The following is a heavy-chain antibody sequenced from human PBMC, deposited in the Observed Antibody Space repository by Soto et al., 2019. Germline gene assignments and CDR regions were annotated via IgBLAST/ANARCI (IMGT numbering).Heavy chain of an antibody. CDR3: AKDSKKGYYYGMDV. CDR1: GFTFDDYA. CDR2: ISWNSGSI. V-gene: IGHV3-9*01. J-gene: IGHJ6*02. Sequence: GGSLRLSCAASGFTFDDYAMHWVRQAPGKGLEWVSGISWNSGSIGYADSVKGRFTISRDNAKNSLYLQMNSLRAEDTALYYCAKDSKKGYYYGMDVWGQGTTVTVSS.